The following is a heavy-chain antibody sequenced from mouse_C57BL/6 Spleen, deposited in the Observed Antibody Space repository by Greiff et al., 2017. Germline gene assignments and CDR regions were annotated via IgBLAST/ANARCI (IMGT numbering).Heavy chain of an antibody. D-gene: IGHD4-1*01. CDR2: IWSGGST. J-gene: IGHJ2*01. V-gene: IGHV2-2*01. Sequence: VQLQQSGPGLVQPSQSLSITCTVSGFTLTSYGVHWVRQSPGKGLEWLGVIWSGGSTDYNAAFIYRLSNSKDNSKSQVFFKMNSLQADDTAMYYCARGGLTGGSNFDYWGQGTTLTVSS. CDR1: GFTLTSYG. CDR3: ARGGLTGGSNFDY.